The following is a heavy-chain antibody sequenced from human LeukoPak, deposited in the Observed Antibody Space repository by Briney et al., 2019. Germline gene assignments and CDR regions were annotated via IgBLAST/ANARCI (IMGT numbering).Heavy chain of an antibody. Sequence: GGSLRLSCAATGFPFSSYSMNWVRQAPGKGLEWVSYISSGSATIYYADSVKGRFTISRDNAKNSLYLQMNSLRDKDTAVYYCARFFDYWGQGSLVTVSS. V-gene: IGHV3-48*02. CDR2: ISSGSATI. CDR1: GFPFSSYS. CDR3: ARFFDY. J-gene: IGHJ4*02.